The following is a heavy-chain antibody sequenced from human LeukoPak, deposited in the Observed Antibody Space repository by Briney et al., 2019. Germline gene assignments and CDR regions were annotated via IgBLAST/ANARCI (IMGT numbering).Heavy chain of an antibody. V-gene: IGHV4-39*01. Sequence: SETLSLTCAVSGGSISGSSYYWGWIRQPPGKGLEWIGSIYYSGSTYYNPSLKSRLTISVDTSKNQFTLKLSSVTAADAAVYYCARHSSFFSPLYPWGQGTLVTVSS. D-gene: IGHD1-26*01. CDR2: IYYSGST. CDR3: ARHSSFFSPLYP. CDR1: GGSISGSSYY. J-gene: IGHJ5*02.